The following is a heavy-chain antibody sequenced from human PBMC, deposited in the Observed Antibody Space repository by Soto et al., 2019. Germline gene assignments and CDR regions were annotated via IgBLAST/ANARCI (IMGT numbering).Heavy chain of an antibody. Sequence: QITLNESGPTQVKPRQTLTLTCTFSGFSLTTSGVGVGWIRQSPGKAPEWLALIYWDGDKRYSPSLKRRLTITKDTAKNPVVLTMADLDPADTATYYRAHRVLRTVFGLVTTTAIYFDFWGQGTPVAVSS. CDR3: AHRVLRTVFGLVTTTAIYFDF. CDR1: GFSLTTSGVG. CDR2: IYWDGDK. J-gene: IGHJ4*02. V-gene: IGHV2-5*02. D-gene: IGHD3-3*01.